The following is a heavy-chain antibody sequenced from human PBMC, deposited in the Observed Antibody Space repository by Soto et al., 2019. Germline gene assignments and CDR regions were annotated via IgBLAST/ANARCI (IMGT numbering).Heavy chain of an antibody. J-gene: IGHJ4*02. Sequence: SETLSLTCTVSGGSISSYYWSWIRQPPGKGLEWIGYIYYSGSTNYNPSLKSRVTISVDTSKNQFSLKLSSVTAADTAVYYCARHRDDFPQSTYYFDYWGQGTLVTVSS. CDR3: ARHRDDFPQSTYYFDY. CDR1: GGSISSYY. CDR2: IYYSGST. D-gene: IGHD3-3*01. V-gene: IGHV4-59*08.